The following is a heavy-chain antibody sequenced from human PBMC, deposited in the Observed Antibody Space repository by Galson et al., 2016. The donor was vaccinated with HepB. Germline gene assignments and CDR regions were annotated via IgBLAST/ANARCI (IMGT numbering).Heavy chain of an antibody. CDR2: IKQDGSVK. CDR3: AREGTGGFDF. Sequence: SLRLSCAASGFTFRSYWMSWVRQAPGKGLEWVANIKQDGSVKKYMGSVEGRFTISRDNAKKSLYMQMNSLRADDKAVYYCAREGTGGFDFWGQGTLVTVSS. V-gene: IGHV3-7*03. J-gene: IGHJ4*02. CDR1: GFTFRSYW.